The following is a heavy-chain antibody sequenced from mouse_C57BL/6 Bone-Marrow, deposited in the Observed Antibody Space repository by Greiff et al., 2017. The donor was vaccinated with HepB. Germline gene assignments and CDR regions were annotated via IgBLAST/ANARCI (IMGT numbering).Heavy chain of an antibody. J-gene: IGHJ1*03. CDR3: HGSSSNWYFDV. V-gene: IGHV1-52*01. CDR2: IDPSDSET. Sequence: QVQLQQPGAELVRPGSSVKLSCKASGYTFTSYWMHWVKQRPIQGLEWIGNIDPSDSETHYNQKFKDKATLTVDKSSSTAYMQLSSLTSEDSAVYYCHGSSSNWYFDVWGTGTTVTVSS. D-gene: IGHD1-1*01. CDR1: GYTFTSYW.